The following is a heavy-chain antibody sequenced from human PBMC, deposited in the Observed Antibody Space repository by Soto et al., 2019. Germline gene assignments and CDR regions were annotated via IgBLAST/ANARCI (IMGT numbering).Heavy chain of an antibody. CDR2: IYYSGST. D-gene: IGHD2-2*01. V-gene: IGHV4-59*08. CDR3: ARRGYCSSTSCSGYYYYYMDV. CDR1: GGSISSYY. J-gene: IGHJ6*03. Sequence: PSETLSLTCTVSGGSISSYYWSWIRQPPGKGLEWIGYIYYSGSTNYNPSIKSRVTISVDTSKNQFSLKLSSVTAADTAVYYCARRGYCSSTSCSGYYYYYMDVWGKGTTVTVSS.